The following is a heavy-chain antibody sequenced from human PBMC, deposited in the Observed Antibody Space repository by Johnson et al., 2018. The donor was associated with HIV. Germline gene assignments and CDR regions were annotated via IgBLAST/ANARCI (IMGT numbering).Heavy chain of an antibody. V-gene: IGHV3-30*18. J-gene: IGHJ3*02. CDR1: GFTLSSYA. CDR2: LTNDGSNH. Sequence: QVQLVESGGGVVQPGRSLRLSCAASGFTLSSYAMHWVRQAPGQGLEWVAVLTNDGSNHLYADSVKGRFTISRDNSKNTLYLQMNSLRAEDTAVYYCAKDRDYYGSGLIWGQGTMVTVSS. D-gene: IGHD3-10*01. CDR3: AKDRDYYGSGLI.